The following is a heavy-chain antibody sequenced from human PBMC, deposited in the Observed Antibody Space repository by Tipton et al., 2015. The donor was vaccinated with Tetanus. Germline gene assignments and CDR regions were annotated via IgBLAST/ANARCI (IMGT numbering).Heavy chain of an antibody. CDR1: GFTFSDYY. CDR3: ARYLFAYGMDV. V-gene: IGHV3-11*01. CDR2: ISSSGSTI. J-gene: IGHJ6*02. Sequence: GSLRLSCAASGFTFSDYYMSWIRQAPGKGLEWVSYISSSGSTIYYADSVKGRFTISRDNAKNSLSLQVNSLRAEDTAVYYCARYLFAYGMDVWGQGTTVTVSS.